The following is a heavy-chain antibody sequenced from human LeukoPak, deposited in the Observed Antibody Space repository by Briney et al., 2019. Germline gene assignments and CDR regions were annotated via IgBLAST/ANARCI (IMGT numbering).Heavy chain of an antibody. D-gene: IGHD4-23*01. CDR2: INPNSGGT. V-gene: IGHV1-2*02. Sequence: ASVKVSCKASGYTFTGYYMHWVRQAPGQGLEWMGWINPNSGGTNYAQKFQGRVTITADKSTSTAYMELSSLRSEDTAVYYCARDQTTVVTNDAFDIWGQGTMVTVSS. CDR1: GYTFTGYY. CDR3: ARDQTTVVTNDAFDI. J-gene: IGHJ3*02.